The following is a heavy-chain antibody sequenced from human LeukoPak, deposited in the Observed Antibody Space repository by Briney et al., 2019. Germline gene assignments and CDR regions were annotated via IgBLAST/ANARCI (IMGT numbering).Heavy chain of an antibody. V-gene: IGHV1-18*01. CDR3: ATAQQPFPLLDY. CDR2: ISAYNGNT. D-gene: IGHD6-13*01. Sequence: ASVKVSCKASGYTFTSYGISWVRQAPGQGLEWMGWISAYNGNTNYAQKLQGRVTMTEDTSTDTAYMELSSLRSEDTAVYYCATAQQPFPLLDYWGQGTLVTVSS. CDR1: GYTFTSYG. J-gene: IGHJ4*02.